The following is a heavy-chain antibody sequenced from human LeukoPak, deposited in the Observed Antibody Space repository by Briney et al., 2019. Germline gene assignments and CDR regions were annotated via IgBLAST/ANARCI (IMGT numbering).Heavy chain of an antibody. J-gene: IGHJ4*02. D-gene: IGHD6-19*01. V-gene: IGHV3-23*01. CDR1: GFTFSNYA. CDR2: ITGSGGST. CDR3: AKGSSTGWPYSFDY. Sequence: PGGSLRLSCAASGFTFSNYAMSCVPHAPGEGVECVSAITGSGGSTYCADSVKGRFTISRDNSKNTLYLQMNSVGAEDTAIYYCAKGSSTGWPYSFDYWGQGTLVTVSS.